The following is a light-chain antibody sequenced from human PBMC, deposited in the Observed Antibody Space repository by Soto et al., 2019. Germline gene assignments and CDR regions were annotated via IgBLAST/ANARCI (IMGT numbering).Light chain of an antibody. CDR1: YSNIGSNS. CDR3: ATWEDSLNGHV. V-gene: IGLV1-44*01. CDR2: NSN. J-gene: IGLJ1*01. Sequence: QSVLTQPPSASGTPGQRVTISCSGSYSNIGSNSLNWFQQLPGTAPKLLIYNSNQRPLGVPDRFSGSKSGTSASLAISGLQSEDEADYYCATWEDSLNGHVFGTGTKVTVL.